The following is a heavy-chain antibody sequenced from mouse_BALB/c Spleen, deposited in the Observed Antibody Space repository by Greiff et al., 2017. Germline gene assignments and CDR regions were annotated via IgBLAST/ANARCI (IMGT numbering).Heavy chain of an antibody. J-gene: IGHJ4*01. CDR3: ARHLYYDYPYYAMDY. CDR2: ISSGGSYT. CDR1: GFTFSSYG. Sequence: EVKLVESGGDLVKPGGSLKLSCAASGFTFSSYGMSWVRQTPDKRLEWVATISSGGSYTYYPDSVKGRFTISRDNAKNTLYLQMSSLKSEDTAMYYCARHLYYDYPYYAMDYWGQGTSVTVSS. V-gene: IGHV5-6*01. D-gene: IGHD2-4*01.